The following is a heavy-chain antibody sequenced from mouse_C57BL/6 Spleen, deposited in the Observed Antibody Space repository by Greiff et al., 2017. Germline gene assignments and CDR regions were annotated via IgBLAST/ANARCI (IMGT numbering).Heavy chain of an antibody. CDR1: GYTFTNYW. CDR3: ARRDGYYAMDY. V-gene: IGHV1-63*01. Sequence: VKLQQSGAELVRPGTSVKMSCKASGYTFTNYWIGWAKQRPGHGLEWIGDIYPGGGYTNYNEKFKGKATLTADKSSSTAYMQFSSLTSEDSAIYYCARRDGYYAMDYWGQGTSVTVSS. CDR2: IYPGGGYT. J-gene: IGHJ4*01. D-gene: IGHD2-3*01.